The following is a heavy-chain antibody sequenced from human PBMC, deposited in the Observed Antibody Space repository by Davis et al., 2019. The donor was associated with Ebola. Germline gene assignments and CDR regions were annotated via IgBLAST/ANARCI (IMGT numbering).Heavy chain of an antibody. J-gene: IGHJ6*02. CDR3: ARRGSGYDYYSYYYYGMDV. V-gene: IGHV1-8*01. Sequence: AASVKVSCKASGYTFTSYDINWVRQATGQGLEWMGWMNPNSGNTGYAQKFQGRVTMTRNTSISTAYMELSSLRSEDTAVYYCARRGSGYDYYSYYYYGMDVWGQGTTVTVSS. D-gene: IGHD5-12*01. CDR2: MNPNSGNT. CDR1: GYTFTSYD.